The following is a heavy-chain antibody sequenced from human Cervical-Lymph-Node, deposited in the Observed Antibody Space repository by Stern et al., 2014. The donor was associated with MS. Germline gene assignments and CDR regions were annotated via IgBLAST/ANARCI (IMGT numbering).Heavy chain of an antibody. CDR2: ISSSGSTI. D-gene: IGHD2-2*01. J-gene: IGHJ6*02. Sequence: QVQLVQSGGGLVKPGGSLRLSCAASGFTFSDYYMSWIRQAPGKGLEWVSYISSSGSTIYYADSVKGRFTISRDNAKNSLYLQMNSLRAEDTAVYYCARAYCSSTSCAFYGMDVWGQGTTVTVSS. CDR3: ARAYCSSTSCAFYGMDV. V-gene: IGHV3-11*01. CDR1: GFTFSDYY.